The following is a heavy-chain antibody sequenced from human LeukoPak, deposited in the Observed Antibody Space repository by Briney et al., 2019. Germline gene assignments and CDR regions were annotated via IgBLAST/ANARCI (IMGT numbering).Heavy chain of an antibody. CDR3: LAGYYYYYMDV. V-gene: IGHV3-74*01. J-gene: IGHJ6*03. CDR1: GFTFNNYW. Sequence: PGGSLRLFCAPSGFTFNNYWMHSVRQAPGKGGVWVARTHTHATSAHHAVSVKGRFIISRDHANNTLYLQMNGLRDEDTGVYYALAGYYYYYMDVWGKGTTVTVSS. CDR2: THTHATSA. D-gene: IGHD6-13*01.